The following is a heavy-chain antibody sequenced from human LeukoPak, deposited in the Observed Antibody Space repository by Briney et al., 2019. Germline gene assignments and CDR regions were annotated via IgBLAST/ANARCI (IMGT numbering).Heavy chain of an antibody. Sequence: SETLSLTCAVYGGSFSSYYLSWIRQPPGKGLEWIGEINHSGSTNYNPSLKSRVTISVDTSKNQFSLKLSSVTAADTAVYYCARGRVGIGAQNYYYYYMDVWGKGTTVTVSS. V-gene: IGHV4-34*01. J-gene: IGHJ6*03. CDR2: INHSGST. CDR3: ARGRVGIGAQNYYYYYMDV. D-gene: IGHD6-6*01. CDR1: GGSFSSYY.